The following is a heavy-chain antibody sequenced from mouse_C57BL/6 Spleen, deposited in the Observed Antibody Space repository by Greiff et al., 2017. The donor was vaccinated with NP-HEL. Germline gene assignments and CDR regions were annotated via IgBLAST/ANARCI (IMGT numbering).Heavy chain of an antibody. V-gene: IGHV1-82*01. Sequence: LMESGPELVKPGASVKISCKASGYAFSSSWMNWVKQRPGKGLEWIGRIYPGDGDTNYNGKFKGKATLTADKSSSTAYMQLSSLTSEDSAVYFCARSGQYYYGSSWDYFDYWGQGTTLTVSS. CDR1: GYAFSSSW. D-gene: IGHD1-1*01. J-gene: IGHJ2*01. CDR3: ARSGQYYYGSSWDYFDY. CDR2: IYPGDGDT.